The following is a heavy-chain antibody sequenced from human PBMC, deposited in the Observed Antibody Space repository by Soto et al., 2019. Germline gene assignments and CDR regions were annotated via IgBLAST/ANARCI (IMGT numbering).Heavy chain of an antibody. CDR2: INSDGIST. CDR3: GSTVVTGY. CDR1: GFTFSSDW. J-gene: IGHJ4*02. V-gene: IGHV3-74*01. D-gene: IGHD2-15*01. Sequence: EVQLVESGGGLVQPGGSLRLSCAVSGFTFSSDWMHWVRQAPGKGLVWVSRINSDGISTSYADSVKGRFTISRDNAKNTLYLQMNSLRAEDTAVYCCGSTVVTGYWGQGTLVTVSS.